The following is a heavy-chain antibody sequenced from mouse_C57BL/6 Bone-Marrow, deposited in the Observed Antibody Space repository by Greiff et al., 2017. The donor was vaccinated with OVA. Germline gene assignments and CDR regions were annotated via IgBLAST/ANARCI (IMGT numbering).Heavy chain of an antibody. Sequence: EVQLQQSGPELVKPGDSVKISCKASGYSFTGYFMNWVMQSHGKSLEWIGRINPYNGDTFYNQKFKGKATLTVDKSSSTALMELRSLTTEDSAVSYCGRERYDCDEGYWGQGTTLTVSS. CDR3: GRERYDCDEGY. D-gene: IGHD2-4*01. V-gene: IGHV1-20*01. CDR1: GYSFTGYF. CDR2: INPYNGDT. J-gene: IGHJ2*01.